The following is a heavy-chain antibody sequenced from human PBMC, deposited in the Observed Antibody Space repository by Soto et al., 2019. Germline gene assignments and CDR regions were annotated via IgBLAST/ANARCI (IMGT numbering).Heavy chain of an antibody. CDR2: IKQDGSEK. CDR3: ARDDGSGWYYY. CDR1: GFTFISYW. V-gene: IGHV3-7*01. J-gene: IGHJ4*02. Sequence: PGGSLRLSCAASGFTFISYWMSWVLQAPGKGLEWVANIKQDGSEKYYVDSVKGRFTISRDNAKNSLYLQMNSLRAEDTAVYYCARDDGSGWYYYWGQGTLVTVSS. D-gene: IGHD6-19*01.